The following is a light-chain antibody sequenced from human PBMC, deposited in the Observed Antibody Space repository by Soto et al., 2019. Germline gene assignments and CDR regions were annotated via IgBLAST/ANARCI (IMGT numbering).Light chain of an antibody. Sequence: DIHMTQSPSTLSASVGGRVTITCRASQSISSWLSWYQQKPGKAPKLLIYDASSLESGVPSRFSGSGSGTEFTLTISSLQPDDFATYYCQKYNSYPRTFGQGTPVDIK. J-gene: IGKJ1*01. CDR1: QSISSW. CDR3: QKYNSYPRT. V-gene: IGKV1-5*01. CDR2: DAS.